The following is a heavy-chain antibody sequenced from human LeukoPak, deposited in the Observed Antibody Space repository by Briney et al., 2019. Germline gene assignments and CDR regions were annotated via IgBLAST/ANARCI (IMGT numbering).Heavy chain of an antibody. D-gene: IGHD1-26*01. CDR2: ISYDGSNK. J-gene: IGHJ5*02. V-gene: IGHV3-30*01. CDR3: ARDRMGGRGWFDP. Sequence: GGSLRLPCAASGFTFSSYAMHWVRQAPGKGLEWVAVISYDGSNKYYADSVKGRFTISRDNSKNTLYLQMNSLRAEDTAVYYCARDRMGGRGWFDPWGQGTLVTVSS. CDR1: GFTFSSYA.